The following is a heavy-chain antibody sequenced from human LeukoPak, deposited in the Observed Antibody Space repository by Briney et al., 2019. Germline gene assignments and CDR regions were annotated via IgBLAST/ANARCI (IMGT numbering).Heavy chain of an antibody. CDR2: ISGSGGST. V-gene: IGHV3-23*01. CDR1: GFTFSSYA. J-gene: IGHJ6*02. Sequence: GGSLRLSCVASGFTFSSYAMSWVRQAPGKGLEWVSAISGSGGSTYYADSVKGRFTISRDNSKNTLYLQMNSLRAEDTAVYYCAKVGIASGPNDYYYYYGMDVWGQGTTVTVSS. D-gene: IGHD6-25*01. CDR3: AKVGIASGPNDYYYYYGMDV.